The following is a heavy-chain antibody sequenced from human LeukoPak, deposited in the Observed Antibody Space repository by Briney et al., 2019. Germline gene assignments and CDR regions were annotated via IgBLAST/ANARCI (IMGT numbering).Heavy chain of an antibody. J-gene: IGHJ2*01. D-gene: IGHD3-22*01. CDR3: ARRLYYDSSGYYGGSWYFDL. V-gene: IGHV4-59*01. CDR2: IYYSGGT. Sequence: PSETLSLTCTMSGGSIINYYWTWIRQPPGKGLEWIGHIYYSGGTNYNPSLKSRVTISVDTSKNQFSLKLSSVTAADTAVYYCARRLYYDSSGYYGGSWYFDLWGRGTLVTVSS. CDR1: GGSIINYY.